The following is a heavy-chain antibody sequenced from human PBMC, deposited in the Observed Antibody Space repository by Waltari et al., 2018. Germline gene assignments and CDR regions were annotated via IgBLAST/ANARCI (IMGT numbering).Heavy chain of an antibody. Sequence: EVQLVESGGGLVQPGGSLRLSCAASVFTFRDSWMHWVRQVTGKGLVWVSRIHKDGTITSYADSVRGRFAISRDNAKNTVYLHMNSLRAEDTALYFCARELAWAGYYGLDYWGQGTLVTVSS. D-gene: IGHD3-9*01. J-gene: IGHJ4*02. CDR1: VFTFRDSW. V-gene: IGHV3-74*01. CDR2: IHKDGTIT. CDR3: ARELAWAGYYGLDY.